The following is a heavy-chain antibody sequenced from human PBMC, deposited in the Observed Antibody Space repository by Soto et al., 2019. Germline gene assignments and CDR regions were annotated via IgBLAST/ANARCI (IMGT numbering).Heavy chain of an antibody. V-gene: IGHV1-69*13. D-gene: IGHD3-9*01. CDR1: GGTFSSYA. Sequence: SVKVSCKASGGTFSSYAISWVRQAPGQGLEWMGGIIPIFGTANYAQKFQGRVTITADESTSTAYMELRSLRSDDTAIYYCARDYGILTGYSPFDYWGQGTLVTVSS. CDR2: IIPIFGTA. CDR3: ARDYGILTGYSPFDY. J-gene: IGHJ4*02.